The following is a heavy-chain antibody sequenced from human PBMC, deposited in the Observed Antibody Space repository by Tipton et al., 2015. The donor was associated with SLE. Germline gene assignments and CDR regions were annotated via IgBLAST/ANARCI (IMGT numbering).Heavy chain of an antibody. J-gene: IGHJ6*03. CDR1: GFNNAW. Sequence: SLRLSCVASGFNNAWLTWVRQAPGRGLEWVGRIRGKSGGTTDYAAPVKGRFSISRDDSENTVYLQMNSLKTEDTAVYYCASDDTRNSGSYYYYYYMDVWGKGTTVTVSS. CDR2: IRGKSGGTT. CDR3: ASDDTRNSGSYYYYYYMDV. D-gene: IGHD1-26*01. V-gene: IGHV3-15*01.